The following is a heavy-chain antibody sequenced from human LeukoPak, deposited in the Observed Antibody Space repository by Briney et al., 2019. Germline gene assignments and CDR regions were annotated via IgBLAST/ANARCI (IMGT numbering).Heavy chain of an antibody. Sequence: SETLSLTCTVSGVSINSYYWSWIRQPPGKGLEWIGHIYYSGSTYYNPSLKSRVTISVDTSKNQFSLKLSSVTAADTAVYYCARGLGHNWFDPWGQGTLVTVSS. CDR1: GVSINSYY. CDR2: IYYSGST. V-gene: IGHV4-59*12. J-gene: IGHJ5*02. D-gene: IGHD6-19*01. CDR3: ARGLGHNWFDP.